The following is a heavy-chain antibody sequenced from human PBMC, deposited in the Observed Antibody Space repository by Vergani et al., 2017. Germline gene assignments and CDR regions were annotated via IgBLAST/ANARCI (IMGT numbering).Heavy chain of an antibody. V-gene: IGHV3-7*01. J-gene: IGHJ5*01. CDR3: VGGGLATIYNWFDP. D-gene: IGHD5-24*01. CDR1: GFNSQIYW. CDR2: IKQDGSED. Sequence: EVLLVESGGDLVQPGGSLRLSCEASGFNSQIYWMAWVRQTAEKGLEWVANIKQDGSEDYYVDSLKGRFTITRDNAKKFIYLQMNSLRADDTAVYYCVGGGLATIYNWFDPWGQGTRVTVSS.